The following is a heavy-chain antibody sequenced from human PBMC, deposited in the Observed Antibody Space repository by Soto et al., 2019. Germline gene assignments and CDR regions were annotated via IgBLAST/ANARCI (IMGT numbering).Heavy chain of an antibody. Sequence: QVLLQESGPGLVKPSGTLSLTCAVSGDSISSSFWWSWVRQPPGKGLEWIGEIYHTESTVYNPSLKSRVTISVDKSKNQFSLNLDSVTAADTAVYYCARYDFGTFDYCGRGILVTVSS. CDR3: ARYDFGTFDY. D-gene: IGHD4-17*01. J-gene: IGHJ4*02. V-gene: IGHV4-4*02. CDR2: IYHTEST. CDR1: GDSISSSFW.